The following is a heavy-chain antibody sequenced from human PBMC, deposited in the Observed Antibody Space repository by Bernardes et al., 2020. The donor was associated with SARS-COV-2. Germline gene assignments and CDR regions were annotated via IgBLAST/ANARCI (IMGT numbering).Heavy chain of an antibody. CDR3: ARGSVTPFDY. D-gene: IGHD4-17*01. Sequence: SETLSLTCAVYGGSFSGYYWSWIRQPPGKGLEWIGEINHSGSTNYNPSLKSQVTISVDTSKNQFSLKLSSVTAADTAVYYCARGSVTPFDYWGQGTLVTVSS. J-gene: IGHJ4*02. V-gene: IGHV4-34*01. CDR1: GGSFSGYY. CDR2: INHSGST.